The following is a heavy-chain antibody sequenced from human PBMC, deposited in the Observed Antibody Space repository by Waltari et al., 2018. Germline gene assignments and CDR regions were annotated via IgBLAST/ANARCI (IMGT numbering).Heavy chain of an antibody. Sequence: QVQLVQSGAEVKKPGSSVKVSCKASGGTFSSYAISWVRQAPGQGLEWMGRLIPSLGIARDGQKVQGRVTITADKSTSTAYMELSSLRSEDTAVYYCARGAAAPPISYYYGMDVWGQGTTVTVSS. CDR2: LIPSLGIA. CDR1: GGTFSSYA. D-gene: IGHD6-13*01. CDR3: ARGAAAPPISYYYGMDV. V-gene: IGHV1-69*09. J-gene: IGHJ6*02.